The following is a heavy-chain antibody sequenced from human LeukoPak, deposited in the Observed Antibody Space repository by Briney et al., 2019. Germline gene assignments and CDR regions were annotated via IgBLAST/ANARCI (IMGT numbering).Heavy chain of an antibody. V-gene: IGHV3-33*01. Sequence: GRSLRLSCAASGFTFSSYGMHWVRQAPGKGLEWVAVIWYDGSNKYYADSVKGRFTISRDNSKNTLYLQMNSLRAEDTAVYYCARGRQLGGPTTVYFDYWGQGTLVTVSS. CDR1: GFTFSSYG. D-gene: IGHD3-16*01. J-gene: IGHJ4*02. CDR3: ARGRQLGGPTTVYFDY. CDR2: IWYDGSNK.